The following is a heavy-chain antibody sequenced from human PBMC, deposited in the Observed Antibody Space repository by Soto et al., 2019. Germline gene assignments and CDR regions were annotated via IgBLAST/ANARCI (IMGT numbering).Heavy chain of an antibody. V-gene: IGHV3-49*04. J-gene: IGHJ3*01. CDR3: TPHSAPS. CDR1: GFTFGDYA. Sequence: QPGGSLRLSCTASGFTFGDYAMSWVRQAPGKGLEWVGFIRSKAYGGTTEYAASVKGRFTISRDDSKSIAYLQMNSLKTEDTAVYYCTPHSAPSWGQGTMVTVSS. CDR2: IRSKAYGGTT.